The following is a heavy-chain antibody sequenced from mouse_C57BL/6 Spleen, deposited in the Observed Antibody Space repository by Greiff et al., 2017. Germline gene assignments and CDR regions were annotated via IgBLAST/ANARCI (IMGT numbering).Heavy chain of an antibody. CDR2: ISSGSSTI. V-gene: IGHV5-17*01. Sequence: EVMLVESGGGLVKPGGSLKLSCAASGFTFSDYGMHWVRQAPEKGLEWVAYISSGSSTIYYADTLKGRFTISRDNAKNTLFLQMTSLRSEDTAMYYCASTAQATKDYAMDYWGQGTSVTVSS. J-gene: IGHJ4*01. CDR1: GFTFSDYG. D-gene: IGHD3-2*02. CDR3: ASTAQATKDYAMDY.